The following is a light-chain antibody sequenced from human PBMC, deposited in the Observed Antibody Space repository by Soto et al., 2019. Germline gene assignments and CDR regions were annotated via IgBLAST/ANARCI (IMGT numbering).Light chain of an antibody. Sequence: EIVLTQSPGTLSLSPGERATLSCRAGQSVSSSSLAWYQQKPGQAPRLLIYGASNRAADIPDRFSGSGSGTDFTLAISRLEPEDFALYYCQQYGSSPFTFGGGTKVDIK. CDR1: QSVSSSS. CDR2: GAS. J-gene: IGKJ4*01. V-gene: IGKV3-20*01. CDR3: QQYGSSPFT.